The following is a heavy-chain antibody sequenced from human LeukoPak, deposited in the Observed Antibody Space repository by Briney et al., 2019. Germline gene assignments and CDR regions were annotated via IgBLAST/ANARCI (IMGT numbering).Heavy chain of an antibody. V-gene: IGHV4-4*02. Sequence: SETLSLTCGVSGGSVINTNWWTWVRQPPGKGLEWIGDVNLDGRTNYNPSLESRLTMSGNLSENQVSLKIPSVTAAYTAVYYCEREGGFYRHLDYSGQGTLVTVSS. CDR2: VNLDGRT. CDR3: EREGGFYRHLDY. D-gene: IGHD3-3*01. J-gene: IGHJ4*02. CDR1: GGSVINTNW.